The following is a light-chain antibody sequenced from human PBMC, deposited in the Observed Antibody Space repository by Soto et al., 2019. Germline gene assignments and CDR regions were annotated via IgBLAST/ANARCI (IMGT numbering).Light chain of an antibody. V-gene: IGKV1-39*01. CDR2: GAS. Sequence: DIHMTQSPSTLSASVGYRFTITCRASQTISTYLNWYQQKPGKAPKLLIYGASSLQSGVPSRFSGSGSGTDFTLTISSLQPEDFGTYYCQQSFSNPRTFGQGTKVDIK. CDR3: QQSFSNPRT. CDR1: QTISTY. J-gene: IGKJ1*01.